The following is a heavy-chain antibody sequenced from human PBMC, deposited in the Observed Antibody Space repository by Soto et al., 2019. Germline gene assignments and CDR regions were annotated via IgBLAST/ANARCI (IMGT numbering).Heavy chain of an antibody. D-gene: IGHD2-2*01. CDR2: IRGSGYNT. V-gene: IGHV3-23*01. J-gene: IGHJ5*02. CDR1: GFTFNSYA. CDR3: GRGTAVDL. Sequence: EVQLLESGGGLVQPGGSLRLSCAATGFTFNSYAMSWVRQAPGKGLEWVSVIRGSGYNTYYADSVKGRFTLSRDNSKNALYLQMTSLRAEVTAVYYCGRGTAVDLWGQGTLVTVSS.